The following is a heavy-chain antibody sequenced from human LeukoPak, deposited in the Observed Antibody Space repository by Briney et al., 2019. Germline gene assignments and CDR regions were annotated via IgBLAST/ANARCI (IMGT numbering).Heavy chain of an antibody. CDR2: IKQDGSEK. D-gene: IGHD3-9*01. CDR1: GFTFDDYA. J-gene: IGHJ4*02. Sequence: GGSLRLSCAASGFTFDDYAMHWVQQAPGEGLEWVANIKQDGSEKYYLDSVKGRFTISRDNAKNSLYLQMNSLRAEDTAVYYCARFVGGYDILTGYSALDYWGQGTLVTVSS. CDR3: ARFVGGYDILTGYSALDY. V-gene: IGHV3-7*01.